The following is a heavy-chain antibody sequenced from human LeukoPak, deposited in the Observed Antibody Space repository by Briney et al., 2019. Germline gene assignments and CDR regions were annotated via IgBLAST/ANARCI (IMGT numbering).Heavy chain of an antibody. Sequence: SETLSLTGTVSGGSISSGGYDWSWIRQHPGKGLEWIGYIYSSGSTYYDPSLKSRVTISVDTSKNQFSLKLSSVTAADTAVYYCASVRRWLRIIDYWGQGTLVTVSS. V-gene: IGHV4-31*03. CDR3: ASVRRWLRIIDY. CDR2: IYSSGST. D-gene: IGHD5-12*01. CDR1: GGSISSGGYD. J-gene: IGHJ4*02.